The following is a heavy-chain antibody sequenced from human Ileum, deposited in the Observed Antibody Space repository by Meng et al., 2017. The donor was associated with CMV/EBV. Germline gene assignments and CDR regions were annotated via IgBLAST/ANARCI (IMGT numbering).Heavy chain of an antibody. CDR2: INTNTGNP. V-gene: IGHV7-4-1*02. CDR1: GYDFMTYG. CDR3: TRGAGAHSAKYNY. Sequence: CKTSGYDFMTYGINWVREAPGQRLEWMGWINTNTGNPTYAPDFTGRFLFSLDASVSTAYLQISGLRAEDTAVYYCTRGAGAHSAKYNYWGQGTLVTSPQ. J-gene: IGHJ4*02. D-gene: IGHD6-13*01.